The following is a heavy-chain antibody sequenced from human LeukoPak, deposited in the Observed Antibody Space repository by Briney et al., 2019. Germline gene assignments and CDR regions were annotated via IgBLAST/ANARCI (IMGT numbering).Heavy chain of an antibody. CDR2: ISGSGGST. CDR1: GFTFSSYA. V-gene: IGHV3-23*01. Sequence: PGGSLRLSCAASGFTFSSYAMSWVRQAPGKGLEWVSAISGSGGSTYYADSVKGRFTISRDNSKYTLYLQMNSLRAEDTAVYYCAPSVRSGGSYYFDYWGQGSLVTVSS. CDR3: APSVRSGGSYYFDY. D-gene: IGHD2-15*01. J-gene: IGHJ4*02.